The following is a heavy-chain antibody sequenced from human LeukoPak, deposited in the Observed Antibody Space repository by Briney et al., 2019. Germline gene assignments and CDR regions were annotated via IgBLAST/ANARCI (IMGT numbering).Heavy chain of an antibody. CDR1: GFTFSSYS. CDR2: ISSSSSTI. Sequence: PGGSLRLSCAASGFTFSSYSMNWVRQAPGKGLEWVSYISSSSSTIYYADSVKGRFTISRDNAKNSLYLQMNSLRDEDTGVYYCAKGLRTGVGPYMGYHYYMDVWGKGATVTVSS. CDR3: AKGLRTGVGPYMGYHYYMDV. J-gene: IGHJ6*03. D-gene: IGHD3-16*01. V-gene: IGHV3-48*02.